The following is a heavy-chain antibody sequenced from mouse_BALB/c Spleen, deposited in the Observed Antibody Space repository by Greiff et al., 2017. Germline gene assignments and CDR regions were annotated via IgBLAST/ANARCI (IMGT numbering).Heavy chain of an antibody. V-gene: IGHV5-2*01. Sequence: EVKLVESGGGLVQPGESVKLSCESNEYAFPSHYMSWVRKTPEKRLELVAAINSDGGSTYYPDTMERRFIISRDNTNTSLDLQMSSMRSEDTALYYCAKLAGDDYYAMDDWGQGTPVTVSA. CDR2: INSDGGST. J-gene: IGHJ4*01. CDR3: AKLAGDDYYAMDD. CDR1: EYAFPSHY.